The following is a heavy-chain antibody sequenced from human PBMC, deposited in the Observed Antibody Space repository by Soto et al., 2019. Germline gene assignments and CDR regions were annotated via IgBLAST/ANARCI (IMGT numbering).Heavy chain of an antibody. J-gene: IGHJ4*02. CDR1: GGSISSNSG. D-gene: IGHD3-22*01. Sequence: SETLALTCAVSGGSISSNSGWNWVRQPPGKGLEWIGEVYHNGGTNYNPSLKSRVTISVDKSKNQFSLKLTSVTAADTAIYYCASSPYDTTRSDYWGQGTLVTVSS. CDR2: VYHNGGT. CDR3: ASSPYDTTRSDY. V-gene: IGHV4-4*02.